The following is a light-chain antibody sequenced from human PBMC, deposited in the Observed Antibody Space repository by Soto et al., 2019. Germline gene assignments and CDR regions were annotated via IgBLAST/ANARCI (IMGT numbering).Light chain of an antibody. CDR1: NSDVGGYHS. CDR3: AVWDESLRGYV. CDR2: EVS. J-gene: IGLJ1*01. Sequence: QSALTQPPSASGSPGQSVTISCTGTNSDVGGYHSVSWYQQHPGKAPKLLIYEVSKRPSGVPDRFSGSKSGSTASLAISGLRSEDEADYYCAVWDESLRGYVFASGTKLTVL. V-gene: IGLV2-8*01.